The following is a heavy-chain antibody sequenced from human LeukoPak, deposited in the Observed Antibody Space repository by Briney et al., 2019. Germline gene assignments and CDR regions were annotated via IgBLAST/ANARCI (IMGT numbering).Heavy chain of an antibody. CDR3: AKDDGSGSWAGSFLDY. V-gene: IGHV3-23*01. J-gene: IGHJ4*02. CDR1: GFTFSSYA. Sequence: GGSLRLSCAASGFTFSSYAMSWVRQAPGKGLEWVSAISGSGGSTYYADSVKGRFTISRDNSKNTLYLQMNSLRAEDTAVYYCAKDDGSGSWAGSFLDYWGQGTLVTVSS. D-gene: IGHD6-13*01. CDR2: ISGSGGST.